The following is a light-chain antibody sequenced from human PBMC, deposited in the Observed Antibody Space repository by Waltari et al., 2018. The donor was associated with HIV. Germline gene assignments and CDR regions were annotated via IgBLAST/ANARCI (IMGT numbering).Light chain of an antibody. CDR1: QSLTIN. V-gene: IGKV3-15*01. J-gene: IGKJ1*01. Sequence: EIVMTQSPATLSVSPGERATLSCRASQSLTINLAWYQQKPGQAPRLLIYAASTRATGIPARFTGSGSGTEFTLTISSLLSEDFAFYYCQQYNNWPRTFGQGTKVEIK. CDR3: QQYNNWPRT. CDR2: AAS.